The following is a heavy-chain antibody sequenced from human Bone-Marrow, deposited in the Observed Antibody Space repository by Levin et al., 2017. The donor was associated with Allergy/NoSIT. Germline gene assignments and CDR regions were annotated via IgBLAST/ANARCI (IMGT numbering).Heavy chain of an antibody. D-gene: IGHD2-2*03. J-gene: IGHJ1*01. Sequence: SVKVSCKASGGTFSSYTISWVRQAPGQGLEWMGRIIPILGIANYAQKFQGRVTITADKSTSTAYMELSSLRSEDTAVYYCASGYCSSTSCYLGLSSNAEYFQHWGQGTLVTVSS. V-gene: IGHV1-69*02. CDR2: IIPILGIA. CDR3: ASGYCSSTSCYLGLSSNAEYFQH. CDR1: GGTFSSYT.